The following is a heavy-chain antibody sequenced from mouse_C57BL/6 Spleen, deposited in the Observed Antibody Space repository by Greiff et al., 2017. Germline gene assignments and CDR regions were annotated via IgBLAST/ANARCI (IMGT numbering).Heavy chain of an antibody. CDR2: IYPGDGDT. V-gene: IGHV1-82*01. CDR3: ARLYDYDDYFDY. D-gene: IGHD2-4*01. CDR1: GYAFSSSW. Sequence: QVQLQQSGPELVKPGASVKISCKASGYAFSSSWMNWVKQRPGKGLEWIGRIYPGDGDTNYNGKFKGKATLTADKSSSTAYMQLSSLTSEDSAVYFCARLYDYDDYFDYWGQGTTLTVSS. J-gene: IGHJ2*01.